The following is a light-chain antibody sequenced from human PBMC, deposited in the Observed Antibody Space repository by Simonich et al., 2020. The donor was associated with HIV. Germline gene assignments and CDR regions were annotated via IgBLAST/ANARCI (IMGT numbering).Light chain of an antibody. CDR3: QQYNTWVSIT. Sequence: EIVMTQSPATLSVSPGESATPSCRASQSVNSNLACYQQKPGQAPRLLIYARSTRATDIPARFSGSGSGTEFTLTISSIHSEDFAVYYCQQYNTWVSITFGQGTRLEMK. CDR1: QSVNSN. CDR2: ARS. V-gene: IGKV3-15*01. J-gene: IGKJ5*01.